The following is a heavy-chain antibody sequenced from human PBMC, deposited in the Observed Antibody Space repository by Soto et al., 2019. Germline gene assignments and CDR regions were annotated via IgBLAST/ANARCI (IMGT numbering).Heavy chain of an antibody. CDR3: ARTPLTGNKRDYYFDY. J-gene: IGHJ4*02. Sequence: TISLNRSISNASIDRTYCKSPSVRQPPGKGLEWIGHIYYSGSTYYNPSLKSRVTISADTSKNQLSLKLSSVTAADTAVYYCARTPLTGNKRDYYFDYWGQGTLVS. CDR1: NASIDRTYCK. V-gene: IGHV4-30-4*01. CDR2: IYYSGST. D-gene: IGHD3-9*01.